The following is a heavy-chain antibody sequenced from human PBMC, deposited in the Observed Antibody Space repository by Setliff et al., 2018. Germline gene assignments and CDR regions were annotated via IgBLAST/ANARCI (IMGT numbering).Heavy chain of an antibody. V-gene: IGHV3-30*04. CDR2: ISYDGTIT. CDR3: TVYNTGSSKDHY. J-gene: IGHJ4*02. D-gene: IGHD2-8*02. Sequence: GGSLRLSCAASGFLYSNNAFHWVRQTPGKGLEWVAVISYDGTITHYVDSVKGRFSISRDNSQNTLYLQMNSLSPEDTALYYCTVYNTGSSKDHYWGQGTPVTVSS. CDR1: GFLYSNNA.